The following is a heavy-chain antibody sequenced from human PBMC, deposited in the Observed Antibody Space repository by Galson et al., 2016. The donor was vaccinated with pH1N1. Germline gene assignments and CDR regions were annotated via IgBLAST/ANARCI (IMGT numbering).Heavy chain of an antibody. CDR3: ARMSGSSRYLDY. V-gene: IGHV1-18*01. Sequence: SVKVSCKASGYTFSSYGISWVRQAPGKGLEWMGWISGYNGNTKYEQKIQGRVSMTTDTSKSTVYMELRSLISDDTALYYCARMSGSSRYLDYWGQGTLVTVSS. CDR1: GYTFSSYG. J-gene: IGHJ4*02. CDR2: ISGYNGNT. D-gene: IGHD1-26*01.